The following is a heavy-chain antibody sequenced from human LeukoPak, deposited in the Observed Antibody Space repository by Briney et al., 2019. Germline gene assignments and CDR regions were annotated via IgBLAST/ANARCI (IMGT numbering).Heavy chain of an antibody. D-gene: IGHD3-22*01. CDR1: GFTFSSYA. J-gene: IGHJ4*02. Sequence: GGSLRLSCAASGFTFSSYAMRWVRQTPGKGLEWVSAISGSGGSTYYADSVKGRFTISRDNSKNTLYLQMNSLRAEDTAVYYCAKDPPTFYYDTSGYYPGYYWGQGTLVTVSS. CDR3: AKDPPTFYYDTSGYYPGYY. V-gene: IGHV3-23*01. CDR2: ISGSGGST.